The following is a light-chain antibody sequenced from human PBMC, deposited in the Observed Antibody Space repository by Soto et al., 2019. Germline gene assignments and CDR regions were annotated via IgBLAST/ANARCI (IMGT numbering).Light chain of an antibody. CDR1: QSVSNSY. V-gene: IGKV3-20*01. Sequence: EIVLTQSPGTLSLSPGERATLSCRASQSVSNSYLAWYQQKPGQAPRLLMYGASNRATGIPDRFSGSGSETDFTLTISRLEPEDFAVYYCQQYGTTRNTFGQGTRLEIK. CDR2: GAS. CDR3: QQYGTTRNT. J-gene: IGKJ5*01.